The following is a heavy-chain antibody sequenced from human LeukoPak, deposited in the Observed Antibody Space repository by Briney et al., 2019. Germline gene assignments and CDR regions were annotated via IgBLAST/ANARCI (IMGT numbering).Heavy chain of an antibody. CDR2: ISGSGGST. Sequence: GGSLRLSCAASGFTFSSYAMSWVRQAPGKGPEWVSAISGSGGSTYYADSVKGRFTISRDNSKNTLNLQMNSLRAEDTAVYYCAKDSSPVVTATLDYWGQGTLVTVSS. D-gene: IGHD2-21*02. CDR3: AKDSSPVVTATLDY. CDR1: GFTFSSYA. J-gene: IGHJ4*02. V-gene: IGHV3-23*01.